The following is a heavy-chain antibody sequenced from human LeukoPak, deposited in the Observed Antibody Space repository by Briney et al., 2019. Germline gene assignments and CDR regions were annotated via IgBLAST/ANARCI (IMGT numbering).Heavy chain of an antibody. CDR1: GDTFSSYA. Sequence: AASLKVSCMPSGDTFSSYANRWVRHTPGQGLEWMGRTIPIFGIANYTQTFQGRVTITAVKSPSTAYMELSSLRSEDTAVYYCAIDLALEYPKPGDIVVVAAAMRPPYFYYGMDVWGQGITVTVS. D-gene: IGHD2-2*01. CDR3: AIDLALEYPKPGDIVVVAAAMRPPYFYYGMDV. V-gene: IGHV1-69*04. CDR2: TIPIFGIA. J-gene: IGHJ6*02.